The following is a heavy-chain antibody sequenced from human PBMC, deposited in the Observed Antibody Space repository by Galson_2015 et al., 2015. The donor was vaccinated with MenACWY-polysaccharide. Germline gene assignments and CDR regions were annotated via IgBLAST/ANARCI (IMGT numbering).Heavy chain of an antibody. CDR1: GFTFSTYA. J-gene: IGHJ4*02. V-gene: IGHV3-30*04. CDR3: ANPGLSTRRTSDVDY. D-gene: IGHD5/OR15-5a*01. CDR2: ISYDGSNK. Sequence: SLRLSCAASGFTFSTYAMHWVRQAPGKGLELVTVISYDGSNKYYADSVKGRFTISRDSSQNSFYLQMSSLRADDTAVYFCANPGLSTRRTSDVDYWGQGTLVTVSS.